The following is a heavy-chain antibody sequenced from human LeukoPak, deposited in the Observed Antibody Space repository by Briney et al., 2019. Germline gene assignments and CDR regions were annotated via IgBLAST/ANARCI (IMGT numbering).Heavy chain of an antibody. CDR1: GFTFSSYS. D-gene: IGHD2-15*01. CDR2: ISSSSSYI. J-gene: IGHJ6*02. CDR3: ARRMGSYCSGGSCYGYYYYYGMDV. V-gene: IGHV3-21*01. Sequence: GGSLRLSCAASGFTFSSYSMNWVRQAPGKGLEWVSSISSSSSYIYYADSVKGRFTISRDNAKNSLYLQMNSLRAEDTAVYYCARRMGSYCSGGSCYGYYYYYGMDVWGQGTTLTVSS.